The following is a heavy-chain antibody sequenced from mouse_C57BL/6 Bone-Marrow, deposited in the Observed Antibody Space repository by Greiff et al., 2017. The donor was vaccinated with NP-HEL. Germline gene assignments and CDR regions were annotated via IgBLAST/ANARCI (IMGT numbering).Heavy chain of an antibody. J-gene: IGHJ3*01. D-gene: IGHD1-1*01. CDR1: GYTFTSYW. V-gene: IGHV1-64*01. CDR2: IHPNSGST. CDR3: ASFITTVVRGFAY. Sequence: QVQLKQPGAELVKPGASVKLSCKASGYTFTSYWMHWVKQRPGQGLEWIGMIHPNSGSTNYTEKFKSKATLTVDTSSSTAYMQLSSLTSEASAVYYCASFITTVVRGFAYWGQGTLVTVSA.